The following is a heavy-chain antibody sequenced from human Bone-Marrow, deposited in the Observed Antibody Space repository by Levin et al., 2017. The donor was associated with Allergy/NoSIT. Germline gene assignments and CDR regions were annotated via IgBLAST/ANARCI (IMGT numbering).Heavy chain of an antibody. CDR2: IGTKTQGGTI. V-gene: IGHV3-15*04. Sequence: GESLKISCVVPVFTFKNTWMNWVRQAPGKGLEWVGRIGTKTQGGTIDYAPPVEGRFSISRDDSKNTVFLQMNGLRIEDTAVYRCTTGAVYFDSWGQGTLVTVSP. J-gene: IGHJ4*02. CDR3: TTGAVYFDS. CDR1: VFTFKNTW.